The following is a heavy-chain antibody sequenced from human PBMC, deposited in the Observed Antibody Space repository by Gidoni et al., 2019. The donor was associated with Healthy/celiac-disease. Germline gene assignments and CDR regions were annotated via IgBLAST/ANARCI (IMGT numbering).Heavy chain of an antibody. V-gene: IGHV3-23*01. CDR3: AKDPYDSSGYYTDY. CDR2: ISGSGGST. Sequence: EVQLLESGGGLVQPGVSLRLSCAASGFTFSSYAMSWVRQAPGKGLEWVSAISGSGGSTYYADSVKGRFTISGDNSKNTLYLQMNSLRAEDTAVYYCAKDPYDSSGYYTDYWGQGTLVTVSS. J-gene: IGHJ4*02. D-gene: IGHD3-22*01. CDR1: GFTFSSYA.